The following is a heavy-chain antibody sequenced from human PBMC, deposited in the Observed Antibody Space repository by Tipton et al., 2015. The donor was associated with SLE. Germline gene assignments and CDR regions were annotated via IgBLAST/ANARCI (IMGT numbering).Heavy chain of an antibody. CDR1: GGSIGRYY. Sequence: TLSLTCSVSGGSIGRYYWSWIRQPPGKGLEWIGYIHYTGTTNYNPSLKSRLTVSVDSSKNHFSLKLNSVTAADTAVYYCAKFVPDSTSVWGDWGQGTLVTVSS. D-gene: IGHD2/OR15-2a*01. CDR2: IHYTGTT. J-gene: IGHJ4*02. CDR3: AKFVPDSTSVWGD. V-gene: IGHV4-59*12.